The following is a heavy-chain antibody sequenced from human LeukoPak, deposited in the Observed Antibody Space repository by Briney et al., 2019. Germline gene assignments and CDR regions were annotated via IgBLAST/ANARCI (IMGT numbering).Heavy chain of an antibody. V-gene: IGHV5-10-1*01. CDR1: GYSSTSYW. CDR2: IDPSDSYT. D-gene: IGHD3-10*01. Sequence: GESLRISCKGSGYSSTSYWISWVRQMPGKGLEWMGRIDPSDSYTNYSPSFQGHVTISADKSISTAYLQWSSLKASDTAMYYCARHYYGSGSYYKVILIDPWGQGTLVTVSS. J-gene: IGHJ5*02. CDR3: ARHYYGSGSYYKVILIDP.